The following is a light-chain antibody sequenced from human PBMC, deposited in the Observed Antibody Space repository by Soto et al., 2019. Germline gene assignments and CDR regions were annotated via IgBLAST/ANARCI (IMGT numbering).Light chain of an antibody. CDR1: QGISNY. Sequence: IQMTQSPSSRSASGVSVVTVACRASQGISNYLASYQQKPGKVPKLLIYAASTLQSGVPSRFSGSGSGTDFNLTISSLQPEDVATYYCQKYNSAPLTFGGGTKVDIK. V-gene: IGKV1-27*01. CDR3: QKYNSAPLT. J-gene: IGKJ4*01. CDR2: AAS.